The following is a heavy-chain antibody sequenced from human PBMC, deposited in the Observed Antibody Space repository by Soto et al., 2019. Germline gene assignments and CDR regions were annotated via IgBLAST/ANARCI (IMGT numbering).Heavy chain of an antibody. CDR1: GYTFTSYG. D-gene: IGHD3-3*01. CDR2: ISAYNGNT. V-gene: IGHV1-18*01. J-gene: IGHJ4*02. CDR3: ARDFSARFLEWLSLFDY. Sequence: GASVKVSCKASGYTFTSYGISWVRQAPGQGLEWMGWISAYNGNTNYAQKLQGRVTMTTDTSTSTAYMELRSLRSDDTAVYYCARDFSARFLEWLSLFDYWGQGTLVTVSS.